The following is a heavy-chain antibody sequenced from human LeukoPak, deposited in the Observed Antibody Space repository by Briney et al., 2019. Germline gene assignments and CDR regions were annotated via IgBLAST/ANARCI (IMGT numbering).Heavy chain of an antibody. CDR3: ARDQRGLDAFDI. V-gene: IGHV4-59*01. J-gene: IGHJ3*02. CDR2: IYYSGST. Sequence: SSETLSLTCAVYGGSFSGYYWSWIRQPPGKGLEWIGYIYYSGSTNYNPSLKSRVTISVDTSKNQFSLKLSSVTAADTAVYYCARDQRGLDAFDIWGQGTMVTVSS. CDR1: GGSFSGYY. D-gene: IGHD2-15*01.